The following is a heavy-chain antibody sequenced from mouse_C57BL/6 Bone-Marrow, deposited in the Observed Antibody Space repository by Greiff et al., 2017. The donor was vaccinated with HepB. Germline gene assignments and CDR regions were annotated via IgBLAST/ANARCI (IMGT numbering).Heavy chain of an antibody. CDR1: GFTFSDYY. CDR2: ISNGGGST. CDR3: ARKGNYYGSSFYYAMDY. D-gene: IGHD1-1*01. Sequence: EVHLVESGGGLVQPGGSLKLSCAASGFTFSDYYMYWVRQTPEKRLEWVAYISNGGGSTYYPDTVKGRFTISRDNAKNTLYLQMSRLKSEDTAMYYCARKGNYYGSSFYYAMDYWGQGTSVTVSS. V-gene: IGHV5-12*01. J-gene: IGHJ4*01.